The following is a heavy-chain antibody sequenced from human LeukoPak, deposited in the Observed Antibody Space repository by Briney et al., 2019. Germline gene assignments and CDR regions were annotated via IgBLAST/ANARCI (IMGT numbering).Heavy chain of an antibody. D-gene: IGHD3-16*01. CDR2: IKEDGSET. CDR1: GFTFSRYW. CDR3: ARDDEFTLGTDS. V-gene: IGHV3-7*01. Sequence: GRSLRLSCAASGFTFSRYWISCGHQAPAKGLQCGANIKEDGSETYYADSVKGRFTISRDKAKSSLFIQMNSLRAEDTAVYYCARDDEFTLGTDSWGQGNLVTVSS. J-gene: IGHJ4*02.